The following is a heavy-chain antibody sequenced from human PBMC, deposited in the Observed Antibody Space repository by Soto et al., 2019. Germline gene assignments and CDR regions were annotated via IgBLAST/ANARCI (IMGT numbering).Heavy chain of an antibody. D-gene: IGHD3-22*01. CDR3: AKDSGYDSTD. CDR1: GFTFSSSG. CDR2: LSGSDGRT. V-gene: IGHV3-23*01. Sequence: VQLLESGGGLVQPGGSLRLSCAASGFTFSSSGMSWVRQAPGKGLEWISGLSGSDGRTTYADSVSGRFTISRDNSQNTLYLQMDSLRVEDTAVYYCAKDSGYDSTDWGQGTLVTVSS. J-gene: IGHJ4*02.